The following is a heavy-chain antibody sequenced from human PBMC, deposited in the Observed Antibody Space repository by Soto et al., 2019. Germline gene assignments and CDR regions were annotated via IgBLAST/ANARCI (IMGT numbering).Heavy chain of an antibody. D-gene: IGHD3-22*01. CDR1: GFTFSSYA. CDR2: ISGSGGST. CDR3: AKTPTYYYDSSGYHFDY. V-gene: IGHV3-23*01. Sequence: LRLSCAASGFTFSSYAMSWVRQAPGKGLEWVSAISGSGGSTYYADSVKGRFTISRDNSKNTLYLQMNSLRAEDTAVYYCAKTPTYYYDSSGYHFDYWGQGTLVTVSS. J-gene: IGHJ4*02.